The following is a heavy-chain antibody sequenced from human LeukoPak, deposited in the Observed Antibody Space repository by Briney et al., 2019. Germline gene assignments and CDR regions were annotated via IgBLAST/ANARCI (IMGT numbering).Heavy chain of an antibody. D-gene: IGHD2-15*01. J-gene: IGHJ4*02. CDR2: ISYDGDNK. CDR3: AKDQGGLSLFDY. Sequence: PGGSLRLSCAASGFTFSSYAMHWVRQDPGKGLEWVATISYDGDNKYYADSVKGRFTISRDNSKSTVYFQMNGLRVEDTAVYYCAKDQGGLSLFDYWGRGTLVTVSS. CDR1: GFTFSSYA. V-gene: IGHV3-30*14.